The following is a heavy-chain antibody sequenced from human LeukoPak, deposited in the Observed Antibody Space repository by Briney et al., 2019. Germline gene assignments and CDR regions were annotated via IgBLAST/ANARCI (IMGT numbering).Heavy chain of an antibody. CDR1: GFTFSSYG. CDR2: ISYDGSNK. V-gene: IGHV3-30*18. J-gene: IGHJ6*02. Sequence: GGSLRLSCAASGFTFSSYGMHWVRQAPGKGLEWVAVISYDGSNKYYADSVKGRFTISRDNSKNTLYLQMNSLRAEDTAVYYCAKDPGYCSSTSCYLRNHYYGMDVWGQGTTVTVSS. D-gene: IGHD2-2*01. CDR3: AKDPGYCSSTSCYLRNHYYGMDV.